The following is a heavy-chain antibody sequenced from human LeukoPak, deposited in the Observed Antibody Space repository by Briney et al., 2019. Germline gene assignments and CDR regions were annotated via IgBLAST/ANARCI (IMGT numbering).Heavy chain of an antibody. CDR3: ARGRGVYSSGWNDVDY. D-gene: IGHD6-19*01. V-gene: IGHV1-69*05. CDR2: IIPIFGTA. CDR1: GGTFSSYA. J-gene: IGHJ4*02. Sequence: SVKLSCKASGGTFSSYAISWVRQAPGQGLEWMGGIIPIFGTANYAQKFQGRVTMTRNTSISKAYMELSSPRSGDTAVYYCARGRGVYSSGWNDVDYWGQGTLVTVSS.